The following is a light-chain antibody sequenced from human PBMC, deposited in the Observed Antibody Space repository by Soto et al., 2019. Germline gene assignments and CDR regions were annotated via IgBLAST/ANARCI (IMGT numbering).Light chain of an antibody. J-gene: IGLJ1*01. CDR3: SAKTSSSAPFV. CDR2: EVS. CDR1: TSDVGAYNY. Sequence: QSALTQPASVSGSPGQSITISCTGSTSDVGAYNYVSWYKHHPGQAPQLMIYEVSNRPSGVSNRFSGSKSGNTASLTISGLQADDEVDYYCSAKTSSSAPFVFGTGTKVTVL. V-gene: IGLV2-14*01.